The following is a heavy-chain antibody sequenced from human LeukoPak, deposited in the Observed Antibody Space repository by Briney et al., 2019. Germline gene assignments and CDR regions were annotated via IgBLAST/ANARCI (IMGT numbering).Heavy chain of an antibody. Sequence: SETLSLTCTVSGGSISSYYWSWIRQPAGKGLEWIGRIYTSGSTNYNPSLKSRVTMSVDTSKNQFSLKLSSVTAVDTAVYYCAREVELFAVAATFYGMDVWGQGTTVTVSS. CDR2: IYTSGST. CDR3: AREVELFAVAATFYGMDV. V-gene: IGHV4-4*07. CDR1: GGSISSYY. D-gene: IGHD2-15*01. J-gene: IGHJ6*02.